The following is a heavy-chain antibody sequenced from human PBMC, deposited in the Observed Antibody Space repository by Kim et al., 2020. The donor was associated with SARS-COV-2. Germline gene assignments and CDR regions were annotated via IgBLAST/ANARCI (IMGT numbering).Heavy chain of an antibody. V-gene: IGHV3-23*01. D-gene: IGHD3-9*01. Sequence: VRGRFTISRDNSTNTLYVQMNSLRAEDTAVYYCAKDLQYFDWLPSVNFGYWGQGTLVTVSS. CDR3: AKDLQYFDWLPSVNFGY. J-gene: IGHJ4*02.